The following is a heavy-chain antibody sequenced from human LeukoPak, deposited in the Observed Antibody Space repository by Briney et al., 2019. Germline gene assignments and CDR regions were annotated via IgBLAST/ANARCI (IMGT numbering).Heavy chain of an antibody. J-gene: IGHJ4*02. CDR1: GGSISSSTYS. CDR3: GSVDRGWFGVGDY. D-gene: IGHD3-10*01. Sequence: PSETLSLTCTVSGGSISSSTYSWGWVRQPPGEGLEWIGSISNSGSTYYNPSLKSRLTISVDTSKNQFSLKLTSVTAADTAIHYCGSVDRGWFGVGDYWGQGTLVTVSS. V-gene: IGHV4-39*01. CDR2: ISNSGST.